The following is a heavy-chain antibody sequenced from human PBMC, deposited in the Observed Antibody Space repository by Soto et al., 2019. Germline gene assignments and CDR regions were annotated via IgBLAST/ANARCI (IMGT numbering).Heavy chain of an antibody. J-gene: IGHJ6*02. CDR1: GGTFSSYA. D-gene: IGHD3-22*01. CDR2: IIPIFGTA. Sequence: QVQLVQSGAEVKKPGSSVKVSCKASGGTFSSYAISWVRQAPGQGLEWMGGIIPIFGTANYAQKFQGRVTITADESTSTAYLELGSLRSEDTAVYYCARGYYDSSGYPLDYYYYGMDVWGQGTTVTVSS. V-gene: IGHV1-69*12. CDR3: ARGYYDSSGYPLDYYYYGMDV.